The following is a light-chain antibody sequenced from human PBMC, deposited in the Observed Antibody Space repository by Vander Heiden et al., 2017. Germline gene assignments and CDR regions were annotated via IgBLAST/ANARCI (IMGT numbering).Light chain of an antibody. Sequence: DIQMTQSPSSLSASVGDRVTITCQASQDISNYLSWFQQNPGKAPNLLIYDASNEETGVPSRFSGSGSGTEFTFTISSLQAEDFATYYCQQDHCLPNPFGQGTKMEIK. CDR2: DAS. CDR1: QDISNY. J-gene: IGKJ2*01. V-gene: IGKV1-33*01. CDR3: QQDHCLPNP.